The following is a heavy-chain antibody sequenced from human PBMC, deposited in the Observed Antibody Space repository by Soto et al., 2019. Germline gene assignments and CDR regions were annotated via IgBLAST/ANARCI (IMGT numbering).Heavy chain of an antibody. Sequence: PGGSLRLSCAASGFTFSSYAMSWVRQAPGKGLEWVSAISGSGGSTYYADSVKGRFTISRDNSKNTLYLQMNSLRAEDTAVYYCAKDAPTSVLRYFDWLVVDYWGQGTLVTVSS. J-gene: IGHJ4*02. CDR3: AKDAPTSVLRYFDWLVVDY. D-gene: IGHD3-9*01. CDR2: ISGSGGST. CDR1: GFTFSSYA. V-gene: IGHV3-23*01.